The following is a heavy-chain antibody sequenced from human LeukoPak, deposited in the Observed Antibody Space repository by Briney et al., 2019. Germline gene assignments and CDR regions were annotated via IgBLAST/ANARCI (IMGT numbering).Heavy chain of an antibody. CDR2: IKQDGSEK. V-gene: IGHV3-7*01. J-gene: IGHJ4*02. Sequence: GGSLRLSCAASGFTFSSYWMSWVRQAPGKGLEWVANIKQDGSEKYYVDSVKGRFTISRDNAKNSLYVQMNSLRAEDTAVYYCARRRWLQAGAHFDYWGQETLVTVSS. CDR3: ARRRWLQAGAHFDY. D-gene: IGHD5-24*01. CDR1: GFTFSSYW.